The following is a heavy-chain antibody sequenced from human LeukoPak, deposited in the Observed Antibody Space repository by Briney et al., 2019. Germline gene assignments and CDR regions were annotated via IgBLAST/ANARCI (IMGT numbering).Heavy chain of an antibody. V-gene: IGHV1-24*01. CDR3: ATDKRGRYFDWLLYY. CDR1: GYTLTELS. J-gene: IGHJ4*02. CDR2: FDPEDGET. Sequence: EASVKVSCKVSGYTLTELSMHWVRQAPGKGLEWMGGFDPEDGETIYAQKFQGRVTMTEDTSTDTAYMELSSLRSEDTAVYYCATDKRGRYFDWLLYYWGQGTLSPSPQ. D-gene: IGHD3-9*01.